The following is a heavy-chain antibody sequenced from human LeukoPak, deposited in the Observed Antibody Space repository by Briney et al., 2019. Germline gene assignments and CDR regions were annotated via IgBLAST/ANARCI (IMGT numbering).Heavy chain of an antibody. Sequence: ASVKVSCKASGYTFTSFDINWVRQATGQGLEWMGWLNPQSGNTGYAQKFQGRVTMTMNTSISTAYMELSSLGSEDTAVYYCARWELVDYYYYSGMDVWGQGTTVTVSS. CDR2: LNPQSGNT. CDR1: GYTFTSFD. CDR3: ARWELVDYYYYSGMDV. D-gene: IGHD1-7*01. V-gene: IGHV1-8*01. J-gene: IGHJ6*02.